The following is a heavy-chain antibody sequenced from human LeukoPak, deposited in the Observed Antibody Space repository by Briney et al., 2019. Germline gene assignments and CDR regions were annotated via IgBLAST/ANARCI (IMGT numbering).Heavy chain of an antibody. J-gene: IGHJ4*02. CDR3: ARDEGGDYSFDY. V-gene: IGHV4-31*03. D-gene: IGHD4-17*01. Sequence: SETLSLTCTVSGGPISSGGYYWSWIRQHPGKGLEWIGYIYYSGSTYYNPSLKSRVTISVDTSKNQFSLKLSSVTAADTAVYYCARDEGGDYSFDYWGQGTLVTVSS. CDR2: IYYSGST. CDR1: GGPISSGGYY.